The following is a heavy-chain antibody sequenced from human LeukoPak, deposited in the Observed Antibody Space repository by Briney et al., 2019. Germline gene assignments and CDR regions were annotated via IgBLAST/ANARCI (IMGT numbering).Heavy chain of an antibody. Sequence: KPSETLSLTCAVSGYSISSGSYYWSWIRQPAGKGLEWIGRIYSSGSTNYNPSLKSRLTISVDTSKNQFSLKLTSVTAADTAVYYCASGPYSNFKRPLDYWGQGTLVTVSS. CDR1: GYSISSGSYY. J-gene: IGHJ4*02. CDR3: ASGPYSNFKRPLDY. V-gene: IGHV4-61*02. D-gene: IGHD6-13*01. CDR2: IYSSGST.